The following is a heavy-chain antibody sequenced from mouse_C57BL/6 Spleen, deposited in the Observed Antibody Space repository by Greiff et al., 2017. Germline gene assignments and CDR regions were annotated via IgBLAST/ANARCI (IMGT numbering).Heavy chain of an antibody. Sequence: QVQLQQSGAELVKPGASVKISCKVSGYTFTDHTIHWMKQRPEQGLEWIGNIYPRAGSTKYTEKFKGKATLPSDKASTTAYMQLNSLTSEDSAVYFFARRIYYTSHCFDYWGQGTTLTVSS. CDR2: IYPRAGST. CDR3: ARRIYYTSHCFDY. J-gene: IGHJ2*01. CDR1: GYTFTDHT. D-gene: IGHD1-1*01. V-gene: IGHV1-78*01.